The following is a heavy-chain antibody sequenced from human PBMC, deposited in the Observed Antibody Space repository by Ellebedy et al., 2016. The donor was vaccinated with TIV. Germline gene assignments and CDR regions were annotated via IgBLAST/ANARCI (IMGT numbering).Heavy chain of an antibody. D-gene: IGHD2-2*01. Sequence: SGPTLVKPTQTLTLTCTFSGFSLSTSGMCVSWIRQPPGKALEWLARIDCDDDKYYSTYLKSRLTISKDTSKNQVVLTMTNTDPVETDTYYCARIPTLPDCSSTSCYRWGMDVWGQGTTVTVSS. CDR3: ARIPTLPDCSSTSCYRWGMDV. CDR1: GFSLSTSGMC. CDR2: IDCDDDK. V-gene: IGHV2-70*11. J-gene: IGHJ6*02.